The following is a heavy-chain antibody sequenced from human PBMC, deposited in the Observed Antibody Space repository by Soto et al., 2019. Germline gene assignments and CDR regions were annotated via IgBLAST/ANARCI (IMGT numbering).Heavy chain of an antibody. D-gene: IGHD2-15*01. J-gene: IGHJ4*02. CDR3: ARDPVCSGGSCYDY. V-gene: IGHV3-7*01. CDR1: GFTFSRYW. Sequence: LRLSCAASGFTFSRYWMTWVRQAPGKGLEWVANIKQDGSEIYYVDSVKGRFTISRDNAENSLYLQLNSLRAEDTAVYYCARDPVCSGGSCYDYWGQGTLVTVSS. CDR2: IKQDGSEI.